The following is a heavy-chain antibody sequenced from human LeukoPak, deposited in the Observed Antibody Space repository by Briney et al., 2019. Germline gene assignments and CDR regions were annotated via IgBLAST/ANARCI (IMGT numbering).Heavy chain of an antibody. CDR3: ARDQGTVTPAPGLDY. J-gene: IGHJ4*02. D-gene: IGHD4-17*01. Sequence: PGGSLRLSCAASGFTFSSYEMNWVRQAPGKGLEWVSYISSSGSTIYYADSVKGRFTISRDNAKNSLYLQMNSLRAEDTAVYYCARDQGTVTPAPGLDYWGQGTLVTVSS. CDR2: ISSSGSTI. V-gene: IGHV3-48*03. CDR1: GFTFSSYE.